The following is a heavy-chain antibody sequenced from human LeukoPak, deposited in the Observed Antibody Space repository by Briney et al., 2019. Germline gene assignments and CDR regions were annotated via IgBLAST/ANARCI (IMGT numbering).Heavy chain of an antibody. V-gene: IGHV1-2*02. Sequence: GASVKVSCKASGYTFTSYGISWVRQAPGQGLEWMGWINPNSGGTNYAQKFQGRVTMTRDTSISTAYMELSRLRSDDTAVYYCARVKDRISMVRGVLSPQNYYYYYMDVWGKGTTVTVSS. CDR1: GYTFTSYG. J-gene: IGHJ6*03. CDR2: INPNSGGT. D-gene: IGHD3-10*01. CDR3: ARVKDRISMVRGVLSPQNYYYYYMDV.